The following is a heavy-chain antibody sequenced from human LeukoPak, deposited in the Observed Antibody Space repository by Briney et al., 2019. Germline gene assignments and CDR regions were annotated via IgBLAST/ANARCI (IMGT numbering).Heavy chain of an antibody. CDR2: IYHSGST. J-gene: IGHJ4*02. V-gene: IGHV4-30-2*01. CDR3: ARHLNDFWSGYLYYFDY. CDR1: GGSISSGGYS. Sequence: SQTLSLTCAVSGGSISSGGYSWSWIRQPPGKGLEWIGYIYHSGSTYYNPSLKSRVTISVDTSKNQFSLKLSSVTAADTAVYYCARHLNDFWSGYLYYFDYWGQGTLVTVSS. D-gene: IGHD3-3*01.